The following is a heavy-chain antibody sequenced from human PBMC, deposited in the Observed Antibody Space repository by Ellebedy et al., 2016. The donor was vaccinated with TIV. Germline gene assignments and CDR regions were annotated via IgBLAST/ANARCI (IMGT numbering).Heavy chain of an antibody. J-gene: IGHJ4*02. CDR1: GFTVSDYF. D-gene: IGHD1-1*01. CDR2: ISNDGSNK. V-gene: IGHV3-30*18. CDR3: AKGTENHYFDY. Sequence: PGGSLRLSCAGSGFTVSDYFMSWVRQAPGKGLEWVALISNDGSNKFYGDSVQGRFTISRDNSKNTLYLQMSSLRAEDTAVYYCAKGTENHYFDYWGQGTLVAVSS.